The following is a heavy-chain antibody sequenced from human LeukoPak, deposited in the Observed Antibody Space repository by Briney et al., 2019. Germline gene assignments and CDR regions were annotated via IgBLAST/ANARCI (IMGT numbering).Heavy chain of an antibody. CDR2: IYYSGST. V-gene: IGHV4-30-4*01. CDR1: GGSISSGDYY. Sequence: KSSETLSLTCTVSGGSISSGDYYWSWVRQPPGKGLEWIGYIYYSGSTYYNPSLKSRVTISVDTSKNQFSLKLSSVTAADTAVYYCAREAFSRKRGLDYWGQGTLVTVSS. CDR3: AREAFSRKRGLDY. J-gene: IGHJ4*02. D-gene: IGHD1-26*01.